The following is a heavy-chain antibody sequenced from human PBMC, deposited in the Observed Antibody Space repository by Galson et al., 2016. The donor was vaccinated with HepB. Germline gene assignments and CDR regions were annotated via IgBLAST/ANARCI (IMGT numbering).Heavy chain of an antibody. D-gene: IGHD6-6*01. CDR3: ARGRGGGSYYYGYFGMDV. CDR1: GGSLSGYS. V-gene: IGHV4-34*01. CDR2: INHSGST. Sequence: LSLTCAVYGGSLSGYSWNWIRQSPGKALEWLGEINHSGSTNYNPSLKSRVTISGDTSKKHFSLKLRSMTAADTAVYFCARGRGGGSYYYGYFGMDVWGPGTTVTVSS. J-gene: IGHJ6*02.